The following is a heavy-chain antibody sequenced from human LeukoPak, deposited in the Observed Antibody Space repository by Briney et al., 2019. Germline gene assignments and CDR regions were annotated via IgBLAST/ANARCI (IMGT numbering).Heavy chain of an antibody. CDR3: AGSIAARLDY. CDR1: GXSFSDYY. CDR2: INHSGST. V-gene: IGHV4-34*01. D-gene: IGHD6-6*01. Sequence: SETLSLTCAVYGXSFSDYYWSWIRQPPGKGLEWIGEINHSGSTNYNPSLKSRVTISVDTSKNQFSLKLSSVTAADTAVYYCAGSIAARLDYWGQGTLVTVS. J-gene: IGHJ4*02.